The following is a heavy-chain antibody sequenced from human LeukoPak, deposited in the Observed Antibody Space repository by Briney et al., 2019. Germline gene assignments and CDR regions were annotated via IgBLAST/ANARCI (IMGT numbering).Heavy chain of an antibody. CDR3: TRDRVDGLDYFDY. V-gene: IGHV3-49*03. CDR1: GFTFGDYA. CDR2: IRSKAYGGTT. D-gene: IGHD3-10*01. Sequence: GGSLRLSCTASGFTFGDYAMSWFRQAPGKGLKWVGFIRSKAYGGTTEYAASVKGRFTISRDDSKSIAYLQMNSLKTEDTAVYYCTRDRVDGLDYFDYWGQGTLVTVSS. J-gene: IGHJ4*02.